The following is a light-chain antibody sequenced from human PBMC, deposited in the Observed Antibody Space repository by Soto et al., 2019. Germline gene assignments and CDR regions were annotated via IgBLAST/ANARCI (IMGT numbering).Light chain of an antibody. V-gene: IGKV4-1*01. CDR1: QSVLYSSNNKNY. J-gene: IGKJ2*01. CDR3: QQYESTPPT. CDR2: WAS. Sequence: DIVMTQSPDSLAVSLGERATINCKSSQSVLYSSNNKNYLAWYQQRPGQPPKLLIYWASTRESGVPDRFSGSGSGTDFTLREASLQAEDVAVYYCQQYESTPPTFGQGTKLEIK.